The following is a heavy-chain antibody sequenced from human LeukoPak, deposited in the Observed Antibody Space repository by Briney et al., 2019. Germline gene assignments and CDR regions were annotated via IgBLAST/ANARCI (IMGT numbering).Heavy chain of an antibody. J-gene: IGHJ6*02. CDR3: ARDRGVAGDGYSYGWDDFYFGLDV. Sequence: PGGSLRLSCAASAFTLRSYSMFWVRQAPGKWLECVAIISYDGTNTYYADSVKGRFTISRDNSKNTVYLQMNSLRGDDTAVYYCARDRGVAGDGYSYGWDDFYFGLDVWGQGTTVSVS. CDR2: ISYDGTNT. D-gene: IGHD5-18*01. CDR1: AFTLRSYS. V-gene: IGHV3-30-3*01.